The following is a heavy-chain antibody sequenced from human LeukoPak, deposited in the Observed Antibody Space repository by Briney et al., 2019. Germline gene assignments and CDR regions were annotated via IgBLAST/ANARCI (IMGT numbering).Heavy chain of an antibody. CDR3: AKRLIYSSGGDYYYYYGMDV. J-gene: IGHJ6*02. D-gene: IGHD6-19*01. V-gene: IGHV3-23*01. CDR2: ISGSGGST. CDR1: GFTFSSYA. Sequence: TGGSLRLSCAASGFTFSSYAMSWVRQAPGKGLEWVSAISGSGGSTYYADSVKGRFTISRDNSKNTLYLQMNSLRAEDTAVYYCAKRLIYSSGGDYYYYYGMDVWGQGTTVTVSS.